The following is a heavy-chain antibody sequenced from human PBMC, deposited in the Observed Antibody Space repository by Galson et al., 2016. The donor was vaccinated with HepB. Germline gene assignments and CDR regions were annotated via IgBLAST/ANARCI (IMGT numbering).Heavy chain of an antibody. Sequence: LRLSCAASGFTFSNYWMAWVRQAPKKGLEWVASINQHGNEKHYVDSVKGRFTISRDNAKTSLYLQMNSLRAEDTAIYYCARDDGWAYWGQGTLVTVSS. V-gene: IGHV3-7*01. CDR2: INQHGNEK. D-gene: IGHD6-19*01. CDR3: ARDDGWAY. J-gene: IGHJ4*02. CDR1: GFTFSNYW.